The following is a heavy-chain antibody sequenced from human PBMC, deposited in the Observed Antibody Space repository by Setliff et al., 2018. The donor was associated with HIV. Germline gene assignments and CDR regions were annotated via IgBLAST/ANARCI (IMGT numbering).Heavy chain of an antibody. CDR2: IYYSGST. Sequence: PSETLSLTCTVSGGSISSYYWSWIQQPPGKGLEWIGYIYYSGSTNYNPSLKSRVTISVDTSKNQFSLKLSSVTAADTAVYYCARGQRYSSSPYDYWGQGTLVTVSS. J-gene: IGHJ4*02. CDR1: GGSISSYY. D-gene: IGHD6-6*01. V-gene: IGHV4-59*01. CDR3: ARGQRYSSSPYDY.